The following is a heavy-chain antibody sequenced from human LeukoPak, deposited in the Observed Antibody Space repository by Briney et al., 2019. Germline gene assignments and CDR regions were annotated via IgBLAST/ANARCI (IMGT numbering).Heavy chain of an antibody. CDR3: AKDPTDFDSSGQTYFDY. CDR2: IGGSGTKT. Sequence: PGGSLRLSCAASGFTFTKYAMSWVRQAAGKGLEWVSAIGGSGTKTFYAESVKGRFTISRDNSKNTLYLQMNSLRAEDTAVYYCAKDPTDFDSSGQTYFDYWGQGSLVTVSS. CDR1: GFTFTKYA. J-gene: IGHJ4*02. D-gene: IGHD3-22*01. V-gene: IGHV3-23*01.